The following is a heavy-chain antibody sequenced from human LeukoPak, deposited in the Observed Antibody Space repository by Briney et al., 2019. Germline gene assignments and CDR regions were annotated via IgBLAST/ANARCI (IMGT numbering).Heavy chain of an antibody. V-gene: IGHV7-4-1*02. Sequence: ASVKVSCKASGYTFTGYYMHWVRQAPGQGLEWMGWINTNTGNPTYAQGFTGRFVFSLDTSVSTAYLQISSLKAEDTAVYYCARGPEWLLAIDFDYWGQGTLVTVSS. CDR1: GYTFTGYY. CDR2: INTNTGNP. CDR3: ARGPEWLLAIDFDY. D-gene: IGHD3-3*01. J-gene: IGHJ4*02.